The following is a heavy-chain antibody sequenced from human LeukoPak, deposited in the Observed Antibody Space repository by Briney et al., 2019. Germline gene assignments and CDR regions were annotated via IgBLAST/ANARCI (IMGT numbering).Heavy chain of an antibody. CDR1: GASTSHFY. CDR2: MHNSGSS. CDR3: ARSAEWLRNAFDI. D-gene: IGHD5-12*01. J-gene: IGHJ3*02. Sequence: SETLSLSCTVSGASTSHFYWNWIRQPPGKGLEWIGYMHNSGSSKHNPSLKSRLTISLDTSKNQFSLQLASVTAADTAIYYCARSAEWLRNAFDIWGQGTMVSVPS. V-gene: IGHV4-59*01.